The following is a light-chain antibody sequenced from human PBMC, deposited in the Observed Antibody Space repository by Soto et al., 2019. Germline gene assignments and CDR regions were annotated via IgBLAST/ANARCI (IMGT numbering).Light chain of an antibody. J-gene: IGKJ1*01. Sequence: EIVMTQSPATLSVSTGERATLSCRASQRVSRNLALYQKTPCHAPSLLIYGASTRDTGIPARFSGSWSGTEFTPTISSLHTEDFEVYYCQQYDNWPPWTFGTGTKV. CDR2: GAS. V-gene: IGKV3-15*01. CDR3: QQYDNWPPWT. CDR1: QRVSRN.